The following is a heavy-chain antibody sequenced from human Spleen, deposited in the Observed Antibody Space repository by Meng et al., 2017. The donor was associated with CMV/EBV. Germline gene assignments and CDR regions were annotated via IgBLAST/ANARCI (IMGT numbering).Heavy chain of an antibody. CDR1: GFTFSDYY. Sequence: GESLKISCAASGFTFSDYYMSWIRQAPGKGLEWVSYISSSGSTIYYTDSVKGRFTISRDNAKHSLYLQMNSLRAEDTAMYYCARDGLYDNSNYHLGACYFDYWGQGTLVTVSS. CDR3: ARDGLYDNSNYHLGACYFDY. CDR2: ISSSGSTI. V-gene: IGHV3-11*04. D-gene: IGHD3-22*01. J-gene: IGHJ4*02.